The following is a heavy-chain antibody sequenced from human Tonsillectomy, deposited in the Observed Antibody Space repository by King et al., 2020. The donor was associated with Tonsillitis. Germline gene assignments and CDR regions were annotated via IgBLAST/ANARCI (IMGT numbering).Heavy chain of an antibody. J-gene: IGHJ4*02. CDR3: ARGESDTPMVPYFDY. CDR1: GFTFSSYW. Sequence: VQLVESGGGLVQPGGSLRLSCAASGFTFSSYWMSWVRQAPGKGLEWVATIKQDGSEKYYLDSVRGRFTISRDNAKNSLYLQMNSLRAEDTAVYYCARGESDTPMVPYFDYWGQGTLVTVSS. V-gene: IGHV3-7*01. CDR2: IKQDGSEK. D-gene: IGHD5-18*01.